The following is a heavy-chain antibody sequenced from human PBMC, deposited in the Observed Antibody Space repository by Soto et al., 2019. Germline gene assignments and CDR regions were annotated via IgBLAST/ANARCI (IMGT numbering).Heavy chain of an antibody. CDR3: ARFEYSSSPDEIEYFHH. CDR2: IDPSDSYT. CDR1: GYSFTSYW. J-gene: IGHJ1*01. V-gene: IGHV5-10-1*01. D-gene: IGHD6-6*01. Sequence: PGESLRISCKGSGYSFTSYWISWVRQMPGKGLEWMGRIDPSDSYTNYSPSFQGHVTISADKSISTAYLQWSSLKASDTAMYYCARFEYSSSPDEIEYFHHWGQGTLVSVSS.